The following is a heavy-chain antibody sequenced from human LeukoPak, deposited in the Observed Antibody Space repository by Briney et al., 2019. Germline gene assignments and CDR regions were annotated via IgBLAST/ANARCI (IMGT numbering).Heavy chain of an antibody. Sequence: SETLSLTCAVYGXSFSGYYWSWIRQPPGKGLEWIGEINHSGSTNYNPSLKSRVTISVDTSKNQFSLKLSSVTAADTAVYYCARGPNYGGNSKDFDYWGQGTLVTVSS. CDR3: ARGPNYGGNSKDFDY. CDR1: GXSFSGYY. J-gene: IGHJ4*02. CDR2: INHSGST. V-gene: IGHV4-34*01. D-gene: IGHD4-23*01.